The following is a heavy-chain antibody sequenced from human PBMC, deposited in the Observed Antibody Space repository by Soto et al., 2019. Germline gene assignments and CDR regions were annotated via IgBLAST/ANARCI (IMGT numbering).Heavy chain of an antibody. J-gene: IGHJ6*02. D-gene: IGHD2-21*02. CDR3: ARDLWGYCGTDCYPLDV. CDR1: GGSISSYY. Sequence: SETLSLTCTVSGGSISSYYWSWFRQPPGKGLEWIGYIYYSGTTNYNPSLKGRVTISVDTSKNQFSLKLNSVTAADTAVYYCARDLWGYCGTDCYPLDVWGQGTTVTVSS. V-gene: IGHV4-59*01. CDR2: IYYSGTT.